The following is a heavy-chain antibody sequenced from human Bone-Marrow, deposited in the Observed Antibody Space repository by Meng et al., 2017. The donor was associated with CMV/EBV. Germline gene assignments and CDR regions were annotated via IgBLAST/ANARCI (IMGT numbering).Heavy chain of an antibody. V-gene: IGHV1-24*01. D-gene: IGHD3-22*01. CDR2: FDTEDGET. CDR1: LNELS. J-gene: IGHJ4*02. CDR3: ATGRYYYDSSGYHPNGFDY. Sequence: LNELSMHWGRQAPGKGLEWMGGFDTEDGETIYAQKFQGRVTMTEDTSTDTAYMELSSLRSEDTAVYYCATGRYYYDSSGYHPNGFDYWGQGTLVTVSS.